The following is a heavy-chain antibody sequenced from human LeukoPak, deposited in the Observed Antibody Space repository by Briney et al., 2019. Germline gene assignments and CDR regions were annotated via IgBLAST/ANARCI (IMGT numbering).Heavy chain of an antibody. CDR1: GFTFSSYA. J-gene: IGHJ4*02. CDR2: ISGSGGST. D-gene: IGHD3-3*01. CDR3: AEGALRSGYALYYFDY. Sequence: PGGSLRLSCAASGFTFSSYAMSWVRQAPGKGLEWVSAISGSGGSTYYADSVKGRFNISRDNTKNTMYLQMNSLSAEDTAVYYCAEGALRSGYALYYFDYWGQGTLVTVSS. V-gene: IGHV3-23*01.